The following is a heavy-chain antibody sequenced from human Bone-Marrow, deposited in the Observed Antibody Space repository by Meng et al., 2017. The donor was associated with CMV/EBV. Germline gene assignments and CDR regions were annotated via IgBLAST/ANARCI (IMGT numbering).Heavy chain of an antibody. CDR2: ISAYNGNT. D-gene: IGHD3-22*01. Sequence: ASVKVSCKASGGTFSSYTISWVRQAPGQGLEWMGWISAYNGNTNYAQKLQGRVTMTTDTSTSTAYMELRSLRSDDTAVYYCARDGGAYYDSSGYSYYYYGMDVWGQGTTVTVSS. J-gene: IGHJ6*02. CDR3: ARDGGAYYDSSGYSYYYYGMDV. CDR1: GGTFSSYT. V-gene: IGHV1-18*01.